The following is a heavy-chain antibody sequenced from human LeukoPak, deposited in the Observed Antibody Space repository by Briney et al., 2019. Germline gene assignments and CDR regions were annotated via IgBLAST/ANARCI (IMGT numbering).Heavy chain of an antibody. CDR2: ISGSGDNT. CDR3: AREFSGYAFDI. J-gene: IGHJ3*02. V-gene: IGHV3-23*01. D-gene: IGHD5-12*01. CDR1: GFTFSSYA. Sequence: GGSLRLSCAASGFTFSSYAMSWVRQPPGKGLEWVSGISGSGDNTYYADSVKGRFTISRDNSKKTLYLHLNSLRAEDMAVYYCAREFSGYAFDIWGQGTMVTVSS.